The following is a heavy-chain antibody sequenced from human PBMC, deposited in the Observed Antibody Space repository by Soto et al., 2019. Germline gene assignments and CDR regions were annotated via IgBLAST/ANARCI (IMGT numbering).Heavy chain of an antibody. J-gene: IGHJ5*02. CDR2: IYHSGST. Sequence: PSETLSLTCAVSGGSISSGGYSWSWIRQPPGKGLEWIGYIYHSGSTYYNPSLKSRVTISVDRSKNQFSLKLSSVAAADTAVYYLARRYQILLPSGWFYPWGHGTLLTVSS. V-gene: IGHV4-30-2*01. D-gene: IGHD2-15*01. CDR1: GGSISSGGYS. CDR3: ARRYQILLPSGWFYP.